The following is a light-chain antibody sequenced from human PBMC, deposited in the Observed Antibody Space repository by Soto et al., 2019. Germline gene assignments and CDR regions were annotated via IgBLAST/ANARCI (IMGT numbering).Light chain of an antibody. CDR1: SSNIGGNS. V-gene: IGLV1-44*01. CDR3: AAWDDSLNGVL. CDR2: SIN. Sequence: QSVLTQAPSASGTPGQRVTISCSGSSSNIGGNSVSWYQHLPGTAPKLLIYSINKRPSGVPDRFSGSKSGTSASLAISGLLPEDEADYFCAAWDDSLNGVLFGGGTKVTVL. J-gene: IGLJ2*01.